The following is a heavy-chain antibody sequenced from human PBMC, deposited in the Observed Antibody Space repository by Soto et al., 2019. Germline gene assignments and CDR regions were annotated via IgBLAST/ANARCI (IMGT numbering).Heavy chain of an antibody. CDR2: TYYSRSP. J-gene: IGHJ4*01. CDR1: GGRSSSCC. Sequence: PSETMAVPCSVGGGRSSSCCWRGISKHQGKGLECIGYTYYSRSPNHKPSLNSRVTISVDTSKNQFSLKLSSVTAADTAVYYFAKEVAYGVAVAPRDYWGHRTPDTVSP. D-gene: IGHD2-21*01. V-gene: IGHV4-59*01. CDR3: AKEVAYGVAVAPRDY.